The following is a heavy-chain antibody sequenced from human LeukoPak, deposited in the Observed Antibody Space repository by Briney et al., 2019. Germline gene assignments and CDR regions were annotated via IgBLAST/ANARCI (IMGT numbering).Heavy chain of an antibody. CDR3: ARSIFGGPFDI. J-gene: IGHJ3*02. D-gene: IGHD3-3*01. CDR1: GGSISNYY. CDR2: IFYSGST. Sequence: KTSETLSLTCTVSGGSISNYYWSWVRQPPGKGLEWIAYIFYSGSTKYNPSLKSRVTISVDTSKNQFSLKLSSVTAADTAVYYCARSIFGGPFDIWGQGTMVTVSS. V-gene: IGHV4-59*01.